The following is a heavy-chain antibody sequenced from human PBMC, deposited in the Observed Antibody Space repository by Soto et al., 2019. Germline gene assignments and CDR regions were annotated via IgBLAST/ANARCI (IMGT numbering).Heavy chain of an antibody. V-gene: IGHV1-18*04. D-gene: IGHD6-6*01. CDR3: ARVMAARRVATYAMDV. CDR1: GYTFTSYG. Sequence: ASVKVSCKASGYTFTSYGISWVRQAPGQGLEWMGWISAYNGNTNYAQKLQGRVTMTTDTSTSTDYMELRNLRSDDTAVYYCARVMAARRVATYAMDVWGQGTTGSVSS. J-gene: IGHJ6*02. CDR2: ISAYNGNT.